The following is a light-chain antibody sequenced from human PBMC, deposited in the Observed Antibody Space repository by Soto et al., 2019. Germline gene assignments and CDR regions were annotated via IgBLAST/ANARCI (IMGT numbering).Light chain of an antibody. V-gene: IGKV1-5*01. CDR3: QQYNSYPWT. Sequence: DIQMTQSPSTLSASVGDRVTITCRASQSISSWLAWYQQKPGKAPKLLIYDASSLESGVPSRFSGSGSGTAFSLTISILQPDDFASYYCQQYNSYPWTFRQGTKVEIK. J-gene: IGKJ1*01. CDR1: QSISSW. CDR2: DAS.